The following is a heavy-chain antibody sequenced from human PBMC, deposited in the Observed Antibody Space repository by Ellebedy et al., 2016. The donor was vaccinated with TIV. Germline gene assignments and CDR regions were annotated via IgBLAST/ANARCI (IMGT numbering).Heavy chain of an antibody. CDR3: ARALNHVDTVSTAPLDC. J-gene: IGHJ4*02. D-gene: IGHD5/OR15-5a*01. CDR1: GFPFDSYV. Sequence: PGGSLRLSCAASGFPFDSYVMNSVRQAPVKGLEWVALISYDGSNKYFADSVQGRFTISRDNSQNTLYLLMNSLRGDDTAIYYCARALNHVDTVSTAPLDCWGQGTLVTVSS. V-gene: IGHV3-30*04. CDR2: ISYDGSNK.